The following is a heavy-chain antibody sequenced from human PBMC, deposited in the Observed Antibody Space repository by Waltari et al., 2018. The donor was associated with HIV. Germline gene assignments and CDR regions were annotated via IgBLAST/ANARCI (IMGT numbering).Heavy chain of an antibody. Sequence: QVQLVQSGAEVKKPGSSVKVSCKASGGTFSSYAISWVRQAPGQGLGWMGGIIPIFGTANHAQKFQGRVTITADESTSTAYMELSSLRSEDTAVYYCARDAQYCSSTSCYLRSPFDPWGQGTLVTVSS. J-gene: IGHJ5*02. CDR3: ARDAQYCSSTSCYLRSPFDP. D-gene: IGHD2-2*01. CDR1: GGTFSSYA. CDR2: IIPIFGTA. V-gene: IGHV1-69*01.